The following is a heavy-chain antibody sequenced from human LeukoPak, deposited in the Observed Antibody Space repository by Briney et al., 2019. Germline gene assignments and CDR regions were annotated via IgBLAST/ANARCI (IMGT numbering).Heavy chain of an antibody. J-gene: IGHJ4*02. CDR2: INHSGST. D-gene: IGHD3-10*02. Sequence: SETLSLTCAVYGGSFSGYYWSCIRQPPGKGLEWIGEINHSGSTNYNPSLKSRVTISMDTSKNQFSLQLSSVTAADTAVYYCARDVTPATLWGQGTLVTVSS. V-gene: IGHV4-34*01. CDR3: ARDVTPATL. CDR1: GGSFSGYY.